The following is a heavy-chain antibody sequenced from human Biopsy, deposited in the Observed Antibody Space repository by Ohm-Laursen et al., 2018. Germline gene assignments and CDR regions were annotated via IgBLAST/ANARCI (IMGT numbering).Heavy chain of an antibody. CDR1: GASITSYY. CDR3: ASAGYNPDWNFDL. J-gene: IGHJ2*01. Sequence: SETLSLTCTVSGASITSYYWSWIRQPAGQGLEWIGHTYKGGNTNHNPSLKSRVSMSVDTSKNQLSLTLRSVTAADTAVYYCASAGYNPDWNFDLWGRGTRVTVSS. D-gene: IGHD5-24*01. CDR2: TYKGGNT. V-gene: IGHV4-4*07.